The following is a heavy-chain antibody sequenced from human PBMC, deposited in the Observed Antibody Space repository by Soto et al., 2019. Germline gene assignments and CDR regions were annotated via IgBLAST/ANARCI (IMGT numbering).Heavy chain of an antibody. CDR2: IGHTGSFQ. V-gene: IGHV3-33*01. Sequence: PGGSLRLSCAASGFTYSGYGMHWVRRAPGKGLEWVAVIGHTGSFQSYGDSVKGRFIVSRDNSKNTLYLQMNSLRAEDTAVYYCARDEGRSSSWHHFDYWGQRTLVIVSS. CDR1: GFTYSGYG. CDR3: ARDEGRSSSWHHFDY. J-gene: IGHJ4*02. D-gene: IGHD6-13*01.